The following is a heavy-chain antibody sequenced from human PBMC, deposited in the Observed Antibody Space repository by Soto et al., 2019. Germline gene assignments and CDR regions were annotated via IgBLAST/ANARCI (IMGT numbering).Heavy chain of an antibody. CDR3: ATRITVFGLLIPPFDP. CDR2: INHTGGT. D-gene: IGHD3-3*01. Sequence: PSETLSLTCAVYGGSVNGYYWNWIRQPPGKGLEWIGEINHTGGTHYNPPLKSRVTMSVDTSKNQFSLRLSSVTAADMAIYYCATRITVFGLLIPPFDPWGQGTQVTVSS. CDR1: GGSVNGYY. V-gene: IGHV4-34*01. J-gene: IGHJ5*02.